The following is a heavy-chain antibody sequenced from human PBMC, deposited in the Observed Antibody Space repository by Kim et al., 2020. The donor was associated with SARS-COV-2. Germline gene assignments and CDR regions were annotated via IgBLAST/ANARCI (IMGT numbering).Heavy chain of an antibody. CDR1: GYTFSSYA. V-gene: IGHV1-3*04. D-gene: IGHD7-27*01. J-gene: IGHJ4*02. Sequence: ASVKVSCKASGYTFSSYAIHWMRQAPGQSLEWMGWINTDDGHTEYPQRFQGRVIITRDTSATTAYMELSSLRFEDTAMYYCAREKWSSGEDYWGQGTLVT. CDR3: AREKWSSGEDY. CDR2: INTDDGHT.